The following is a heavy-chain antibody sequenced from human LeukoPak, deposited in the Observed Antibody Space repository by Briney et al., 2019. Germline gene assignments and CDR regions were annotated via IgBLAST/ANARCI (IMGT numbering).Heavy chain of an antibody. V-gene: IGHV1-18*01. CDR3: ARDRSYYYDSSGYLDY. J-gene: IGHJ4*02. CDR1: VYTFTSYG. D-gene: IGHD3-22*01. CDR2: ISACNGNT. Sequence: TSVKVSCKASVYTFTSYGISWVRQAPGQGLEWMGWISACNGNTNYAQKLQGRVTMTTDTSTSTAYMELRSLRSDDTAVYYCARDRSYYYDSSGYLDYWGQGTLVTDCS.